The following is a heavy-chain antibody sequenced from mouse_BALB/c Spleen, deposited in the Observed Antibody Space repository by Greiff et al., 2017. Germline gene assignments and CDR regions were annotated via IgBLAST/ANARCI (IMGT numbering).Heavy chain of an antibody. J-gene: IGHJ1*01. CDR1: GFAFSSYD. D-gene: IGHD2-14*01. CDR2: ISSGGSYT. CDR3: ARDTTYYRYDARYFDV. Sequence: EVQRVESGGGLVKPGGSLKLSCAASGFAFSSYDMSWVRQTPEKRLEWVATISSGGSYTYYPDSVKVRFTISRDNAKNTLYLQMSSLKSEDTAMYYCARDTTYYRYDARYFDVWGAGTTVTVSS. V-gene: IGHV5-9-3*01.